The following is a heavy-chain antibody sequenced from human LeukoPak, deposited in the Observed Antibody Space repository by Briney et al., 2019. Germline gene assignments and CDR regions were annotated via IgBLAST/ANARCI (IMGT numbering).Heavy chain of an antibody. D-gene: IGHD2-15*01. Sequence: SETLSLTCAVYGGSFSGYYWSWIRQPPGKGLEWIGEINHSGSTNYNPSLKSRVTISVDTSKNQFSLKLSSVTAADTAVYYCARDGGYCSGGSCYLGLYYFDYWGQGTLVTVSS. CDR3: ARDGGYCSGGSCYLGLYYFDY. CDR1: GGSFSGYY. J-gene: IGHJ4*02. V-gene: IGHV4-34*01. CDR2: INHSGST.